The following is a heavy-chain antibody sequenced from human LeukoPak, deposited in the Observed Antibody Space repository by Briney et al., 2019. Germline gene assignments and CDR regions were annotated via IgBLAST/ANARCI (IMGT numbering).Heavy chain of an antibody. J-gene: IGHJ4*02. D-gene: IGHD3/OR15-3a*01. V-gene: IGHV3-11*01. CDR1: GFTLSHYY. CDR3: ARRRDFIDY. CDR2: SSSSGSTM. Sequence: GGSLRLSCAASGFTLSHYYMTWIRQAPGKGLEWVSYSSSSGSTMYYADSVKGRFAISRDNAKNSLYLQMNSLRAEDTAVYYCARRRDFIDYWGQGTLVTVSS.